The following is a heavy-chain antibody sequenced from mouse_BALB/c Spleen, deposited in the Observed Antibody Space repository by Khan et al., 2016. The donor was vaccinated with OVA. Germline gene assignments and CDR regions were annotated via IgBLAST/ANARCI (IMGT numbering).Heavy chain of an antibody. D-gene: IGHD2-10*01. CDR1: GYTFTNYG. Sequence: QIQLVQSGPELKKPGETVKISCKASGYTFTNYGMNWVKQAPGKGLKWMGWINTYTGEPTYADDFKGRFAFSLETSASTAYLQIDNLKNEDTATYCCARHTYFSYVLDSWGQGTSVTVSS. V-gene: IGHV9-3-1*01. J-gene: IGHJ4*01. CDR3: ARHTYFSYVLDS. CDR2: INTYTGEP.